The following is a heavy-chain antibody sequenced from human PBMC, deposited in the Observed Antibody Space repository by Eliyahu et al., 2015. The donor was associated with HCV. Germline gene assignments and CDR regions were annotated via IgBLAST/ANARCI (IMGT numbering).Heavy chain of an antibody. J-gene: IGHJ5*02. V-gene: IGHV4-59*01. D-gene: IGHD6-19*01. Sequence: QVQLQESGPGLVKPSETLSLTCTVSGXSIPTYYWSWIRQPPGKGLEWIGYIHYSWSTNYNPSLKSRVTMSIDSSKNQFSLNLTSVTAADTALYYCASGGGGIAVAGTGGWFDPWGQGTLVTVSS. CDR1: GXSIPTYY. CDR3: ASGGGGIAVAGTGGWFDP. CDR2: IHYSWST.